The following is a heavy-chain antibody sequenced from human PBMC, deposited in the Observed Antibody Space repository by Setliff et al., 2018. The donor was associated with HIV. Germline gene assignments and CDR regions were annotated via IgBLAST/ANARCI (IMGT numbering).Heavy chain of an antibody. CDR3: AKDHRSGGLDF. V-gene: IGHV3-33*06. J-gene: IGHJ4*02. CDR1: GYTFPSYG. Sequence: PGGSLRLSCVASGYTFPSYGMHWVRQVPGEGLEWVAVIWSDGHQEYYADSVQGRFTVSRDNSKNTVDLQMNSLRVEDTAVYYCAKDHRSGGLDFWAQGTLVTVSS. CDR2: IWSDGHQE. D-gene: IGHD3-10*01.